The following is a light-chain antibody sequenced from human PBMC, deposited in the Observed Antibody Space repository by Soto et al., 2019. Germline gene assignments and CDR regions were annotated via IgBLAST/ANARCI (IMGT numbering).Light chain of an antibody. Sequence: DIRMTQSPSTLSASVGDRVTITCRASQSISGWLAWYQQKPGKAPKLLIYDVSSLESGVPSRFSGSGSGTEFTLTISSLQPDDFATYYCQQYKSYMYTFGQGTKVDIK. CDR1: QSISGW. CDR3: QQYKSYMYT. CDR2: DVS. J-gene: IGKJ2*01. V-gene: IGKV1-5*01.